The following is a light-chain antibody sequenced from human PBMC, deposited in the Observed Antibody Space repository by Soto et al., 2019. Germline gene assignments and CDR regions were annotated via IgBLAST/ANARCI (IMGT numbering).Light chain of an antibody. CDR1: SDHSNYI. Sequence: QSVLTQSPSASASLGASVKLTCTLSSDHSNYIIAWHQQPPEKGPRYLMKVNSDGSHTKGNGIPDRFSGSSSGAERYLTISSLQSEDEAVYYCQTWGTGIRVFGRGTKVTVL. CDR2: VNSDGSH. CDR3: QTWGTGIRV. V-gene: IGLV4-69*01. J-gene: IGLJ3*02.